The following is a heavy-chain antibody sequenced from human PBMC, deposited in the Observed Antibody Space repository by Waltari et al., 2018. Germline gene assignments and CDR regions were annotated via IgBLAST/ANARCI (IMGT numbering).Heavy chain of an antibody. CDR2: IYYTGST. J-gene: IGHJ4*02. CDR1: GGSVSSGGYY. Sequence: QVQLQESGPGLAKPSQTLSLTCTVSGGSVSSGGYYWSWIRQHPGKGLEWIGYIYYTGSTYYNPSLKSRVTILEGTSKNQFSLKLTSVTAADTAVYYCARGGAAAGNFNYWGQGTLVTVSS. D-gene: IGHD6-13*01. CDR3: ARGGAAAGNFNY. V-gene: IGHV4-31*03.